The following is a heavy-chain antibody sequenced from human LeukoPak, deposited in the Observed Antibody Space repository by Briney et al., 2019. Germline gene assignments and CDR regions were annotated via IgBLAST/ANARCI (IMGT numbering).Heavy chain of an antibody. D-gene: IGHD6-6*01. V-gene: IGHV3-23*01. Sequence: GGSLRLSCAASGFTFSSYAMYWVRQAPEKGLEWVSGISGSGGSTYYADSVKGRSTISRDNSKNTLYLQMNSLRAEDTAVYYCAKDRGYSSSSASVFDYWGQGTLVTVSS. CDR3: AKDRGYSSSSASVFDY. CDR2: ISGSGGST. J-gene: IGHJ4*02. CDR1: GFTFSSYA.